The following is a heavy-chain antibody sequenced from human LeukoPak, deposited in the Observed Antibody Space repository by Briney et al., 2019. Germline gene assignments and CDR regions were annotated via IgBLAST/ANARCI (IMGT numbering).Heavy chain of an antibody. CDR3: ARKEDCGGDCFSSFDY. J-gene: IGHJ4*02. CDR1: GYSFTSYW. Sequence: GESPKISCKGSGYSFTSYWIGWVRQMPGKGLEWMGIIYPGDSDTRYSPSFQGQVTISADKSISTAYLQWSSLKASDTAMYYCARKEDCGGDCFSSFDYWGQGTLVTVSS. CDR2: IYPGDSDT. V-gene: IGHV5-51*01. D-gene: IGHD2-21*02.